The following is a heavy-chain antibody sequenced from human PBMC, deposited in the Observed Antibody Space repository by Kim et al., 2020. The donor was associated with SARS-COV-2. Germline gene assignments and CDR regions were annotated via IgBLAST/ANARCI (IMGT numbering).Heavy chain of an antibody. Sequence: GGSLRLSCAASGFTFSSYEMNWVRQAPGKGLEWVSYISSSGSTIYYADSVKGRFTISRDNAKNSLYLQMNSLRAEDTAVYYCARDSVAAGMGGVWFDPWGQGTLVTVSS. V-gene: IGHV3-48*03. CDR3: ARDSVAAGMGGVWFDP. CDR1: GFTFSSYE. D-gene: IGHD6-13*01. CDR2: ISSSGSTI. J-gene: IGHJ5*02.